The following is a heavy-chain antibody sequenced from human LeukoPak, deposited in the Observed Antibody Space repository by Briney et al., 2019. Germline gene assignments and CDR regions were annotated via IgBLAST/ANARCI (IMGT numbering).Heavy chain of an antibody. CDR2: ISSSGSTK. Sequence: TRGSLRLSCAASGFTFSDYYMSWIRQAPGKGLEWISYISSSGSTKYYADSVQGRFTISRDNAKNSLYLQMSSLRAEDTAIYYCAREGRRTYDDFDYWGQGTLVTVSS. CDR1: GFTFSDYY. V-gene: IGHV3-11*04. J-gene: IGHJ4*02. D-gene: IGHD3-3*01. CDR3: AREGRRTYDDFDY.